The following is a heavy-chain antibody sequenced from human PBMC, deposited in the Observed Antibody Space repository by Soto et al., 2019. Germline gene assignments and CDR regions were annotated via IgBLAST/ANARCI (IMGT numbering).Heavy chain of an antibody. J-gene: IGHJ2*01. Sequence: EVQLVESGGGLVQPGGSLRLSCAASGFTVSSNYMSWVRQAPGKGLEWVSIIYGGGRTNYADSVKGRFTVSRDNYKNTLYLKMNSLSAEDTAMYYCCGPSTVTINWFFDLWGRGTLVTVSS. V-gene: IGHV3-66*01. CDR3: CGPSTVTINWFFDL. CDR1: GFTVSSNY. D-gene: IGHD4-17*01. CDR2: IYGGGRT.